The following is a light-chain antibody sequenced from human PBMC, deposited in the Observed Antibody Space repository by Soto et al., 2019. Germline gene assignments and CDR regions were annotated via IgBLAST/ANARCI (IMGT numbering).Light chain of an antibody. CDR2: DAS. V-gene: IGKV1-33*01. CDR3: HQYHSLPLT. Sequence: DIQMTQSPSSLSASVGDRVTSTCQASQDISNSISWYQQRPGKAPKLVTHDASTLETGVPSRLSGSGSGTEFTFTITTLQSEDIATYYCHQYHSLPLTFGGGTKVEIK. J-gene: IGKJ4*01. CDR1: QDISNS.